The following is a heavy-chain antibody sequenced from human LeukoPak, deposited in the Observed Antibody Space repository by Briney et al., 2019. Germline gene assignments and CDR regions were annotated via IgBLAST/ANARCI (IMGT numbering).Heavy chain of an antibody. D-gene: IGHD3-10*01. CDR1: GFTFSSYW. J-gene: IGHJ4*02. CDR3: ARNYGAGLVDY. Sequence: GGSLRLSCAASGFTFSSYWMYWVRQAPGKGLVWVSRINIDGISTTYADSVKGRFTISRDNAKNTLYLQMNSLRAEDTAVYYCARNYGAGLVDYWGQGTLVTVSS. V-gene: IGHV3-74*01. CDR2: INIDGIST.